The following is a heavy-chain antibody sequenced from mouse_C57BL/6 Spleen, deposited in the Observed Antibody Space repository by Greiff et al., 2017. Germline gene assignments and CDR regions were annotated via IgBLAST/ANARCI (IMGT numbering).Heavy chain of an antibody. V-gene: IGHV1-82*01. J-gene: IGHJ3*01. CDR2: IYPGDGDT. D-gene: IGHD2-2*01. CDR3: ARESGCDVPWFGD. CDR1: GYAFSSSW. Sequence: VQLQESGPELVKPGASVKISCKASGYAFSSSWMNWVKQRPGKGLEWIGRIYPGDGDTNYNGKFKGKATLTADKSSSTAYMQLSSLTSEDSAVYCCARESGCDVPWFGDWGQGTLVTVSA.